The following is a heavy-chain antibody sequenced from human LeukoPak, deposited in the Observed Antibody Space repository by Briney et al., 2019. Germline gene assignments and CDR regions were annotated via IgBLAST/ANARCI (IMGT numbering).Heavy chain of an antibody. J-gene: IGHJ4*02. CDR3: ARELRGSGWYVDY. D-gene: IGHD6-19*01. Sequence: GGSLRLSCAASGFTFSSNYMSWVRQAPGKGLEGVSVIYSGGSTYYSDSVTGRFNISRDNSKNTLYLQMNSLRAEDTAVYYCARELRGSGWYVDYWGQGTLVTVSS. V-gene: IGHV3-53*01. CDR1: GFTFSSNY. CDR2: IYSGGST.